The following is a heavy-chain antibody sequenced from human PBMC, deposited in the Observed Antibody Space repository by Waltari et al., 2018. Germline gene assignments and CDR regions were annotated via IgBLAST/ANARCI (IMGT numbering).Heavy chain of an antibody. CDR3: ARPGAAGTYDGNWFDP. CDR2: IYYSGST. J-gene: IGHJ5*02. CDR1: GGSIRSSSYY. Sequence: QLQLQESGPGLVKPSETLSLTCTVSGGSIRSSSYYWGWIRQPPGKGLEWIGSIYYSGSTYYNPSLKSRVTISVDTSKNQFSLKLSSVTAADTAVYYCARPGAAGTYDGNWFDPWGQGTLVTVSS. V-gene: IGHV4-39*01. D-gene: IGHD6-13*01.